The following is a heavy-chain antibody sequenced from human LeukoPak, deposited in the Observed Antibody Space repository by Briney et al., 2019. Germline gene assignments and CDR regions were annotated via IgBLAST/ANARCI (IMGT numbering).Heavy chain of an antibody. Sequence: ASVKVSCKVSGYTLTELSMHWVRQAPGKGLEWMGGFDPEDGETIYAQKFQGRVTMTTDTSTSTAYMELRSLRSDDTAVYYCAKVADSSGYYFFDCWGQGTLVTVSS. CDR1: GYTLTELS. CDR2: FDPEDGET. CDR3: AKVADSSGYYFFDC. J-gene: IGHJ4*02. D-gene: IGHD3-22*01. V-gene: IGHV1-24*01.